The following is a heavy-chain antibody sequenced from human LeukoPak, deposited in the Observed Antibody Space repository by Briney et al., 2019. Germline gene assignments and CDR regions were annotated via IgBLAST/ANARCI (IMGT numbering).Heavy chain of an antibody. CDR1: GGTFSSYA. D-gene: IGHD5-12*01. Sequence: GASVKVSCKASGGTFSSYAISWVRQAPGQGLEWMGGIIPIFGTANYAQKFQGRVTITADKSTSTAYMELSSLRSEDTAVYYCASLYSGYSGGYWGQGTLVTVSS. J-gene: IGHJ4*02. CDR2: IIPIFGTA. CDR3: ASLYSGYSGGY. V-gene: IGHV1-69*06.